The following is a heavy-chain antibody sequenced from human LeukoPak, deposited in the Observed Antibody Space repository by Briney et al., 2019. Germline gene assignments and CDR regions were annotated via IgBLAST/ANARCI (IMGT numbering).Heavy chain of an antibody. CDR1: GGPISGYY. CDR2: FNTRGII. D-gene: IGHD7-27*01. CDR3: ARDLDGDSFYFDN. V-gene: IGHV4-4*07. Sequence: SETLSLTCTVSGGPISGYYWSWIRQPAGKGLEWIGRFNTRGIINYNPSLKSRVTMSVDTYKNHFSLKLRSVTAADTAVYYCARDLDGDSFYFDNWGQGTLVTVSS. J-gene: IGHJ4*02.